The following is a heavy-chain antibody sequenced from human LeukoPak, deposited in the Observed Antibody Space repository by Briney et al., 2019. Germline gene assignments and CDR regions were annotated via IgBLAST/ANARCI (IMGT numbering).Heavy chain of an antibody. Sequence: SETLSLTCTVSGGSIRSSYYYWGWIRQPPGKGLEWIGSIYDSGSTNYNPSLKSRVTISVDTSKNQFSLKLSSVTAADTAAYYCARGGYGGNSDFDYWGQGTLVTVSS. V-gene: IGHV4-39*07. D-gene: IGHD4-23*01. CDR3: ARGGYGGNSDFDY. CDR1: GGSIRSSYYY. CDR2: IYDSGST. J-gene: IGHJ4*02.